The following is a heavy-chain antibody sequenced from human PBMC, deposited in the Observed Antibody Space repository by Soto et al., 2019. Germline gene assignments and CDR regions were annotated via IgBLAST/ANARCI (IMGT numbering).Heavy chain of an antibody. V-gene: IGHV4-34*01. D-gene: IGHD6-13*01. CDR3: ARGKQQLGWYFDL. CDR2: VNHSGST. Sequence: QVQLQQWGAGLLKPSETLSLTCAVYCGSVSGYYWSWIRQPPGKGLEWIGEVNHSGSTNYTPSLKRRGTISVDTSPNQFSLQLCSVNAADTAVHYCARGKQQLGWYFDLWGRGNLLTVAS. CDR1: CGSVSGYY. J-gene: IGHJ2*01.